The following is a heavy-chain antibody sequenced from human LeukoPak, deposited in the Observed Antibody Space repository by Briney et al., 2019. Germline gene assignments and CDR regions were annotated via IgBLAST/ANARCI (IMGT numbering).Heavy chain of an antibody. CDR3: ARDLAIFGVVDDAFDI. Sequence: ASVKVSCKASGYTFTGYAMNWVRQAPGQGLEWMGWINPNSGGTNYAQKFQGRVTMTRDTSISTAYMELSRLRSDDTAVYYCARDLAIFGVVDDAFDIWGQGTMVTVSS. J-gene: IGHJ3*02. D-gene: IGHD3-3*01. CDR1: GYTFTGYA. V-gene: IGHV1-2*02. CDR2: INPNSGGT.